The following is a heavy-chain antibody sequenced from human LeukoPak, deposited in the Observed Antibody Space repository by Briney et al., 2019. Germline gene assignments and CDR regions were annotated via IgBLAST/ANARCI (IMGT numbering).Heavy chain of an antibody. CDR2: ISGSGGST. D-gene: IGHD3-10*01. Sequence: GGSLRLSCAASGFTFSSYAMSWVRQAPGNGLEWVSAISGSGGSTYYADSVKGRFTISRDNSRNTLYLQMNNLRAEDTALYYCAKDQKSGSGRYSNFDYWGQGTLVTVSS. J-gene: IGHJ4*02. CDR3: AKDQKSGSGRYSNFDY. CDR1: GFTFSSYA. V-gene: IGHV3-23*01.